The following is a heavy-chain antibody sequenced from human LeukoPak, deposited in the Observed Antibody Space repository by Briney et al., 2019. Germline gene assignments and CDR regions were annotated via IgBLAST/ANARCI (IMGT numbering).Heavy chain of an antibody. Sequence: GESLKISCKGSGYSFTSYWIGWVRQMPGKGLEWMGIIYPGDSDTRYSPSFQGQVTISADKSISTAYLQWSSLKASDTAMYYCARPPSYCSSTSCPFQHWGQGTLVTVSS. CDR3: ARPPSYCSSTSCPFQH. J-gene: IGHJ1*01. CDR2: IYPGDSDT. V-gene: IGHV5-51*01. CDR1: GYSFTSYW. D-gene: IGHD2-2*01.